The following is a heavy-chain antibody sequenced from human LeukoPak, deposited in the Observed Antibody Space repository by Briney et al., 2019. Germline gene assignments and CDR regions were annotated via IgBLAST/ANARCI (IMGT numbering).Heavy chain of an antibody. J-gene: IGHJ6*03. CDR2: VYYSGTT. CDR3: VRQNSDYYYYYLDV. CDR1: GGSVSSSSSY. Sequence: SETLSLTCTVSGGSVSSSSSYWAWIRQPPGRGLEWIGSVYYSGTTYYNTSLESRVTISEDTYRNRFSLMLSSVTAADTAVYYCVRQNSDYYYYYLDVWGEGTTVIVSS. V-gene: IGHV4-39*01. D-gene: IGHD1-7*01.